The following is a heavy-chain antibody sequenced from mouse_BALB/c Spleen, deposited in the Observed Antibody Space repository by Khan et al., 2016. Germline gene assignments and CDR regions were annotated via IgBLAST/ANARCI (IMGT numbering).Heavy chain of an antibody. J-gene: IGHJ2*01. Sequence: VQLQQPGAELVKPGASVKLSCTASGFNIKDTFMHWVKQRPEQGLEWIGRIDPANGNTRYDPKFQGKATITADTSSNTAYLQLSSLTSEDTAVYYCARRGPIYYYGSTYDYWGQGTTLTVSS. CDR1: GFNIKDTF. CDR3: ARRGPIYYYGSTYDY. V-gene: IGHV14-3*02. CDR2: IDPANGNT. D-gene: IGHD1-1*01.